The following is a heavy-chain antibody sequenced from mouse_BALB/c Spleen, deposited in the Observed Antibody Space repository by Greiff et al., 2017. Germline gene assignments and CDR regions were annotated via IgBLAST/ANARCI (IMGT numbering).Heavy chain of an antibody. J-gene: IGHJ1*01. CDR2: INPSTGYT. V-gene: IGHV1-7*01. Sequence: VQLQQSGAELAKPGASVKMSCKASGYTFTSYWMHWVKQRPGQGLEWIGYINPSTGYTEYNQKFKDKATLTADKSSSTAYMQLSSLTSEDSAVYCCARGLLHWYFDVWGAGTTVTVSS. D-gene: IGHD2-3*01. CDR1: GYTFTSYW. CDR3: ARGLLHWYFDV.